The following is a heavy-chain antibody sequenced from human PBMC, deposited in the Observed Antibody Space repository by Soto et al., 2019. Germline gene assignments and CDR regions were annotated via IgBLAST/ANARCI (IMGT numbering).Heavy chain of an antibody. CDR3: AREKVGATIGYY. V-gene: IGHV4-34*01. J-gene: IGHJ4*02. D-gene: IGHD1-26*01. CDR1: GGSFSGYY. CDR2: INHSGST. Sequence: QVQLRQWGAGLLKPSETLSLTCAVYGGSFSGYYWSWIRQPPGKGLEWIGEINHSGSTNYNPSLKSRVTISVDTSKNQFSLKLSSVTAADTAVYYCAREKVGATIGYYWGQGTLVTVSS.